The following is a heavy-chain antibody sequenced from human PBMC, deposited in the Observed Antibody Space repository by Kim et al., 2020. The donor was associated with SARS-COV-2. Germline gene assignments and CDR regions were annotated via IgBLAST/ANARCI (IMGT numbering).Heavy chain of an antibody. Sequence: SETLSLTCTVSGGSVSSGSYYWSWIRQPPGKGLEWIGYIYYSGSTKYNPSLKSRVTISVDTSKNQFSLKLSSVTAADTAVYYCARVYYYDSSGQNPDYWGQGTLVTVSA. V-gene: IGHV4-61*01. J-gene: IGHJ4*02. D-gene: IGHD3-22*01. CDR2: IYYSGST. CDR1: GGSVSSGSYY. CDR3: ARVYYYDSSGQNPDY.